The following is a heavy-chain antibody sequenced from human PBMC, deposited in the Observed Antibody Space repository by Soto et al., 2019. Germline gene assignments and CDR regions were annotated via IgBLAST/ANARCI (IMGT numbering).Heavy chain of an antibody. J-gene: IGHJ5*02. Sequence: SETLSLTCSFSGDSVTSHYLTWIRQSPEKGLEWIGYMHYTGFSHYNPSLKSRLTISVDRSKNQFTLKLSSVTAADTAVYYCARAEGYCSSTSCYLWFDPWGQGTLVTVSS. V-gene: IGHV4-59*02. CDR3: ARAEGYCSSTSCYLWFDP. CDR1: GDSVTSHY. D-gene: IGHD2-2*01. CDR2: MHYTGFS.